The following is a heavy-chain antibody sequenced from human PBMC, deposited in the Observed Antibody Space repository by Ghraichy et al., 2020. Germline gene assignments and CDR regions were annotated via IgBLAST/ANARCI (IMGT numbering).Heavy chain of an antibody. Sequence: GEALNISCEVSGITFSNYALIWVRQAPGKGLEWVSAITGNGGGTHYADSVKGRFTISRDNSKNTLYLQMDSLRAEDTAVYYCARDPNGDYIGAFDFWGQGTMVTVSS. J-gene: IGHJ3*01. CDR3: ARDPNGDYIGAFDF. CDR2: ITGNGGGT. CDR1: GITFSNYA. V-gene: IGHV3-23*01. D-gene: IGHD2-8*01.